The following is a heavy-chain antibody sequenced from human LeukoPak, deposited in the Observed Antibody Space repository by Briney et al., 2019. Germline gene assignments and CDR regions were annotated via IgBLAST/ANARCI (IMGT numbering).Heavy chain of an antibody. CDR3: ARDDYSNYIMDV. Sequence: ASVKVSCKASGYTFTSYGISWVRQASGQGLEWMGWISAYNGNTNYAQKLQGRVTMTTDTSTSTAYMELRSLRSDDTAVYYCARDDYSNYIMDVWGQGTTVTVSS. CDR1: GYTFTSYG. J-gene: IGHJ6*02. V-gene: IGHV1-18*01. CDR2: ISAYNGNT. D-gene: IGHD4-11*01.